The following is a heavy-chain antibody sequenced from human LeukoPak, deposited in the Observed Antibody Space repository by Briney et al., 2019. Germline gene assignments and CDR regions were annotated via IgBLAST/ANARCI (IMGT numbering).Heavy chain of an antibody. V-gene: IGHV1-69*04. CDR3: ARGVVLVSGTSYYYYGMDV. CDR1: GYTFTSYD. Sequence: VASVKVSCKASGYTFTSYDINWVRQATGQGLEWMGRIIPILGIANYAQKFQGRVTITADKSTSTAYMELSSLRSEDTAVYYCARGVVLVSGTSYYYYGMDVWGQGTTVTVSS. CDR2: IIPILGIA. D-gene: IGHD1-14*01. J-gene: IGHJ6*02.